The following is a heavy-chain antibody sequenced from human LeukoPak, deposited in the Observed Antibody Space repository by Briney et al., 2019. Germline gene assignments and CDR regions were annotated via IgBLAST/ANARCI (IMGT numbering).Heavy chain of an antibody. J-gene: IGHJ4*02. CDR2: INPSGGST. D-gene: IGHD1-26*01. CDR1: GYTFTSYY. V-gene: IGHV1-46*01. CDR3: ARGLDAGVGATSYFDY. Sequence: GASVKVSCKASGYTFTSYYMHWVRQAPGQGLEWMGIINPSGGSTSYAQKFQGRVTMTRDMSTSTVYMELSSLRSEDTAVYYCARGLDAGVGATSYFDYWGQGTLVTVSS.